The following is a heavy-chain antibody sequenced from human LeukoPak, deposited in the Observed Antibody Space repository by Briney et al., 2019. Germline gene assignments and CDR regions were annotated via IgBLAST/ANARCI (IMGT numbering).Heavy chain of an antibody. CDR3: ARQSAVAYFDY. D-gene: IGHD6-19*01. V-gene: IGHV3-66*04. J-gene: IGHJ4*02. CDR1: GFTVSGNY. Sequence: GGSLRLSCAASGFTVSGNYMSWVRQAPGKGLEWISAIYSGGSTYYADSVKGRFTISRDNSKNTLCFQMNSLRAEDTAVYYCARQSAVAYFDYWGQGTLVTVSS. CDR2: IYSGGST.